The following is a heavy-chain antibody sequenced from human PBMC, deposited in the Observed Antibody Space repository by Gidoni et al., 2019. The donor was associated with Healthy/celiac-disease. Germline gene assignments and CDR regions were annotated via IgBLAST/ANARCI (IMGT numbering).Heavy chain of an antibody. V-gene: IGHV3-30*18. Sequence: QVQLVESGGGVVQPGRYLRLSCAASGFTFSSYGMHWVRRAPGEGLEWLAVIYYDGSNKYYADSVKGRFTISRDNSKNTLYLQMNRLRAEDTAVYYCSKDLSRGYEGWYFDYWGQGTLVTVSS. CDR3: SKDLSRGYEGWYFDY. D-gene: IGHD6-13*01. J-gene: IGHJ4*02. CDR1: GFTFSSYG. CDR2: IYYDGSNK.